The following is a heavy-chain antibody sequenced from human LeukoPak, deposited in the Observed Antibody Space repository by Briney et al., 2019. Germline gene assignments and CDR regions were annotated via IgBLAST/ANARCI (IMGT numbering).Heavy chain of an antibody. CDR2: ISSNGGSR. J-gene: IGHJ6*01. D-gene: IGHD2-2*01. V-gene: IGHV3-64*01. CDR3: TRVCTKAYYYYAMVV. Sequence: GGSLTLSFASSGFTSSSSAMHPVRQAPGQGLEYVSAISSNGGSRYYANSVKGRFTISRDNSKSTVYFQRGSLRAEDTAVYYCTRVCTKAYYYYAMVVWGQGTTVTVSS. CDR1: GFTSSSSA.